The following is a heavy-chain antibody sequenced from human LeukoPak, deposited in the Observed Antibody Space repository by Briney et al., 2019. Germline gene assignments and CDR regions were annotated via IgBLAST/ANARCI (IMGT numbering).Heavy chain of an antibody. CDR2: IYYSGST. CDR3: ARVGSGFIDY. J-gene: IGHJ4*02. CDR1: GGSISSSSYY. V-gene: IGHV4-39*07. Sequence: SETLSLTCTVSGGSISSSSYYWGWIRQPPGKGLEWIGSIYYSGSTYYNPSLKSRVTISVDTSKNQFSLKLSSVTAADTAVYYCARVGSGFIDYWGQGTLVTVSS. D-gene: IGHD6-19*01.